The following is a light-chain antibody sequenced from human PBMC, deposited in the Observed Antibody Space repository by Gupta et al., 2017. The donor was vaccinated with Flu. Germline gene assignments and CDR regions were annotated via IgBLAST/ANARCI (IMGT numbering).Light chain of an antibody. CDR1: QSVSSSY. J-gene: IGKJ1*01. V-gene: IGKV3-20*01. CDR2: GAS. Sequence: IVLTQPPGTLSLSTGERATLSCRASQSVSSSYLAWYQQKPGQAPRLLIYGASSRATGIPDRFSGSGSGTDFTLTISRLEPEDFAVYYCQQYGSSLRTFGQGTKVEIK. CDR3: QQYGSSLRT.